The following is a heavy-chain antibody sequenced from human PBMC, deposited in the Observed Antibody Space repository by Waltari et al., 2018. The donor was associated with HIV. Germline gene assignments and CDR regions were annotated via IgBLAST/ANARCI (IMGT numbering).Heavy chain of an antibody. J-gene: IGHJ4*02. CDR3: ANGVAGPFDY. D-gene: IGHD1-1*01. Sequence: EVQLVETGGGLIQPGGSLRLSCAASGFTDSSNKMSWVRQAPGKGLEGVSVIYSGGSTYYADSVKGRFTISRDNSKNTLYLQMNSLRAEDTAVYYCANGVAGPFDYWGQGTLVTVSS. CDR2: IYSGGST. V-gene: IGHV3-53*02. CDR1: GFTDSSNK.